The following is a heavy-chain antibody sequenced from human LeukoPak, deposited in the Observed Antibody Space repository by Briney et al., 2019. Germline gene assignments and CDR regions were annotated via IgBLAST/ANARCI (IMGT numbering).Heavy chain of an antibody. V-gene: IGHV3-33*06. Sequence: GRSLRLSCAASGLTFSSSGMHWVRQAPGKGLEWVALIWYDGSNKYYADSVKGRFTISRDNSKNTLYLQMNSLRAEDTAVYYCAKRGIMIRKIILVGYHTEASYFDCWGQGTLVTVSS. J-gene: IGHJ4*02. D-gene: IGHD3-16*01. CDR1: GLTFSSSG. CDR2: IWYDGSNK. CDR3: AKRGIMIRKIILVGYHTEASYFDC.